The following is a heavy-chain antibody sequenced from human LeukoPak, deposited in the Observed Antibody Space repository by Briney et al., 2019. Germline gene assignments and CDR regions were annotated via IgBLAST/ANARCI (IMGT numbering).Heavy chain of an antibody. Sequence: PGGSLRLSCAASGFTFSSYAMSWVRQAPGKGLEWVSAISGSGGSTYYADSVKGRFTISRDNSKNTLYLQMNSLRAEDTAVYYCAKPRFLEWLLSYYFDYWGQGTLVTVPS. V-gene: IGHV3-23*01. CDR3: AKPRFLEWLLSYYFDY. D-gene: IGHD3-3*01. CDR1: GFTFSSYA. CDR2: ISGSGGST. J-gene: IGHJ4*02.